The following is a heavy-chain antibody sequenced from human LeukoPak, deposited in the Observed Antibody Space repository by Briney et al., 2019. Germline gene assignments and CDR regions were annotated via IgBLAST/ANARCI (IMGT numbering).Heavy chain of an antibody. CDR3: ARRMTVSATSWFDP. Sequence: PSETLSLTCTVSGASISSAFWTWIRQSPRKELEWLGYIYYTGNTNLNPSLKSRLTISLDTSKNQFSLRLSSVTAADTAIYYCARRMTVSATSWFDPWGQGTLVTVSS. J-gene: IGHJ5*02. CDR1: GASISSAF. V-gene: IGHV4-59*01. CDR2: IYYTGNT. D-gene: IGHD5/OR15-5a*01.